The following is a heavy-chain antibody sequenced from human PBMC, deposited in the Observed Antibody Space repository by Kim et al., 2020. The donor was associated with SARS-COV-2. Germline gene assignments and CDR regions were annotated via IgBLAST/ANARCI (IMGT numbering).Heavy chain of an antibody. D-gene: IGHD6-13*01. J-gene: IGHJ4*02. CDR3: AKGITIAALNYFDY. CDR1: GFTFDDYA. Sequence: GGSLRLSCAASGFTFDDYAMHWVRQAPGKGLEWVSGVTWNSNDIGYADSVKGRFTISRDNAKNSLYLQMNSLRAEDTALYYCAKGITIAALNYFDYWGQGTLVTVSS. CDR2: VTWNSNDI. V-gene: IGHV3-9*01.